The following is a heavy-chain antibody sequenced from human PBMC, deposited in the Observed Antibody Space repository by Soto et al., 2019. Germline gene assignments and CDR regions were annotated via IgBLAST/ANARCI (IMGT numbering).Heavy chain of an antibody. CDR2: ISGSGGST. CDR3: AKDQGSSWYEIDY. Sequence: EVQLLESGGGLVQPGGSLRLSCAASGFTFSNYAVTWVRQAPGKRLEWVSTISGSGGSTYYADSVKGRFTISRDNSKNTLYLQMNSLRAEDTAVYYCAKDQGSSWYEIDYWGQGTLVTVSP. CDR1: GFTFSNYA. J-gene: IGHJ4*02. D-gene: IGHD6-13*01. V-gene: IGHV3-23*01.